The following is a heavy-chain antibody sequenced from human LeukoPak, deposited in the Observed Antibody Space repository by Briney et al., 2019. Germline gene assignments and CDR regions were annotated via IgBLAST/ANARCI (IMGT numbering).Heavy chain of an antibody. CDR3: VQGTRRGAITMVRGVIGKSYYFDS. CDR1: GITFSNYG. V-gene: IGHV3-30*02. CDR2: ITYDGTNK. J-gene: IGHJ4*02. D-gene: IGHD3-10*01. Sequence: GGSLRLSCAPSGITFSNYGKHWVRQAPGKGLEWVAFITYDGTNKYHADSVKGRFTISRDNSKNTLYLQMNSLRAEDTAVYYCVQGTRRGAITMVRGVIGKSYYFDSWGQGTLVTVSS.